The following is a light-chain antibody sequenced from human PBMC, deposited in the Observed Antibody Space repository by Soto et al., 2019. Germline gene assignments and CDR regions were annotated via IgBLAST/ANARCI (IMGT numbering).Light chain of an antibody. V-gene: IGKV3-15*01. Sequence: EIVMTQFPATLSVSPGERPTLSCRASQSVSSNLAWYQQKPGQAPRLLIYGASTRATGIPARFSGSGFGTEFTLTISSLQSEDFAVYYCQQYNNWLTFGGGTKVDIK. J-gene: IGKJ4*01. CDR2: GAS. CDR1: QSVSSN. CDR3: QQYNNWLT.